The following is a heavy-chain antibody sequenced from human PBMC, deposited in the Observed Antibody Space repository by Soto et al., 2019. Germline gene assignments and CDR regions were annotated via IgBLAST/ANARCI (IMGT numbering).Heavy chain of an antibody. Sequence: QLQLQESGSGLVKPSQTLSLTCTVSGGSINSGGYSWIWIRQPPGKGLEWIGYIYHTGNTCYNPSLQXRXTXSXXQSKNQFSLSLGSVTAADTAMYYCARVERTLSTPFAYGMDVWGQGTTVTVSS. D-gene: IGHD2-2*01. CDR1: GGSINSGGYS. V-gene: IGHV4-30-2*01. CDR2: IYHTGNT. J-gene: IGHJ6*02. CDR3: ARVERTLSTPFAYGMDV.